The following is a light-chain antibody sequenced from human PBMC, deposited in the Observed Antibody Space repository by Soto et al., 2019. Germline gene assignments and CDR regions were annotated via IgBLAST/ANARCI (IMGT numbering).Light chain of an antibody. CDR2: GAS. J-gene: IGKJ2*01. CDR1: QSINSE. CDR3: QQDHNWPLT. V-gene: IGKV3-15*01. Sequence: EIVRTQSPATLSLSPGERAALSCRASQSINSELAWYQQKPGQPPRLLIYGASTRATGVPARFTGSESGSEFTLTISGLQSEDFAVYYCQQDHNWPLTFGQGTRLEI.